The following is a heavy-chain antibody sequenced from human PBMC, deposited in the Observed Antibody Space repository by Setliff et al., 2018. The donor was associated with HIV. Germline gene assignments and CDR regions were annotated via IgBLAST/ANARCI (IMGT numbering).Heavy chain of an antibody. CDR3: ARLGESGYDFRGFFDF. CDR1: GDSISSGSYF. CDR2: IYYTGFA. V-gene: IGHV4-39*01. J-gene: IGHJ4*02. Sequence: SETLSLTCSVSGDSISSGSYFWGWIRQTPGKGLEWIGNIYYTGFAYYNPSLQSRVSISVDTSNNQFSLKLHSVSTSDRGVYFCARLGESGYDFRGFFDFWGPGMLVTVPS. D-gene: IGHD5-12*01.